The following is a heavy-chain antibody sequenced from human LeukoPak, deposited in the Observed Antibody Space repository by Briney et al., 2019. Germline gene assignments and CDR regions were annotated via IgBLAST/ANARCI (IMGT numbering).Heavy chain of an antibody. D-gene: IGHD6-13*01. Sequence: TGGSLRLSCAASGFTFSDYYMTWIRQAPGKGLECISYISTTGSVKEYADSLKGRFTISRDNAKKSLYLEMNSLRAEDTAVYYCGRWGVEAGIDDWGQGTLVIVSS. CDR1: GFTFSDYY. J-gene: IGHJ4*02. CDR3: GRWGVEAGIDD. V-gene: IGHV3-11*04. CDR2: ISTTGSVK.